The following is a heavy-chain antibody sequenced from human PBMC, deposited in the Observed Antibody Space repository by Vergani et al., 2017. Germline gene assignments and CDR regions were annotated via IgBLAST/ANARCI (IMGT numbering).Heavy chain of an antibody. CDR2: IYYSGST. V-gene: IGHV4-61*01. CDR1: GGPVSSGSYY. D-gene: IGHD6-13*01. CDR3: ARAPYSSSWVCYFDY. Sequence: QVQLQESGPGLVKPSETLSLTRTVSGGPVSSGSYYWSWIRQPPGKGLEWIGYIYYSGSTNYNPSLKSRVTISVDTSKNQFSLKLSSVTAADTAVYYCARAPYSSSWVCYFDYWGQGTLVTVSS. J-gene: IGHJ4*02.